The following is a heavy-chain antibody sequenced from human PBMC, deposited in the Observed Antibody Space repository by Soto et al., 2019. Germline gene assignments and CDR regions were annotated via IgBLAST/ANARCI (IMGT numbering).Heavy chain of an antibody. J-gene: IGHJ6*02. CDR2: VYPGDSDT. Sequence: SSEQPPVNTFRKFVDARVRQIPVKVLEYVGIVYPGDSDTRYSPSFQGQVTISVDTSTGTAYMQWSSLKASDSAMYYCARRLKDDSGSSQYYSAFDVWARGPRVTVSS. D-gene: IGHD3-3*01. CDR1: VNTFRKFV. CDR3: ARRLKDDSGSSQYYSAFDV. V-gene: IGHV5-51*01.